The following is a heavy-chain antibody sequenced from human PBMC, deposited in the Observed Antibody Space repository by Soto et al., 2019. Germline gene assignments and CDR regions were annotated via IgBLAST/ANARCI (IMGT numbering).Heavy chain of an antibody. D-gene: IGHD3-10*01. V-gene: IGHV3-21*01. J-gene: IGHJ5*02. CDR1: GFTFSSYS. Sequence: SLRLSCAASGFTFSSYSMNWVRQAPGKGLEWVSSISSSSSYIYYADSVKGRFTISRDNAKNSLYLQMNSLRAEDTAVYYCARDPGVRGGGWFDPWGQGTLVTVS. CDR2: ISSSSSYI. CDR3: ARDPGVRGGGWFDP.